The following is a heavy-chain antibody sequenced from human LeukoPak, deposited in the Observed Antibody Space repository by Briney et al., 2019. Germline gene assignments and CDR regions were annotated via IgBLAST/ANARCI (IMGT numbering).Heavy chain of an antibody. V-gene: IGHV3-48*03. CDR2: IMGGGRVI. D-gene: IGHD3-16*01. J-gene: IGHJ3*01. Sequence: GGSLRLSCEASEFTFSTYEMNWVRQAPGKGLEWIAYIMGGGRVIYYKDSVKGRFIISRDNAKKSLFLQMNSLRVEDTAVYYCWGTDKTGPETFDVWGLGTMVTVTS. CDR3: WGTDKTGPETFDV. CDR1: EFTFSTYE.